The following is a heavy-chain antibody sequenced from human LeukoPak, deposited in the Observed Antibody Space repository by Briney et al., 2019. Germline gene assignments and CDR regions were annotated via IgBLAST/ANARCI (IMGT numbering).Heavy chain of an antibody. CDR1: GGSISSSNYY. J-gene: IGHJ4*02. CDR2: IYYSGST. Sequence: SETLSLTCTVSGGSISSSNYYWGWIRQPPGKGLEWIGSIYYSGSTYYNPSLKSRVTISVDTSKNQFSLKLSSVTAADTAVYYCARDYRRGIAAAGTGIGYWGQGTLVTVSS. D-gene: IGHD6-13*01. CDR3: ARDYRRGIAAAGTGIGY. V-gene: IGHV4-39*07.